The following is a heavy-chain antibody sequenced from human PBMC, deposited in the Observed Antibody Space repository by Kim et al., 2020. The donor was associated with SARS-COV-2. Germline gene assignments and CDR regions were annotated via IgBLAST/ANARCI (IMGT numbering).Heavy chain of an antibody. CDR3: ARARGRGYSYGFTNYYYM. D-gene: IGHD5-18*01. Sequence: SETLSLTCAVYGGSFSGYYWSWIRQPPGKGLEWIGEINHSGSTNYNPSLKSRVTISVDTSKNQFSLKLSSVTAADTAVYYCARARGRGYSYGFTNYYYM. CDR1: GGSFSGYY. CDR2: INHSGST. V-gene: IGHV4-34*01. J-gene: IGHJ6*03.